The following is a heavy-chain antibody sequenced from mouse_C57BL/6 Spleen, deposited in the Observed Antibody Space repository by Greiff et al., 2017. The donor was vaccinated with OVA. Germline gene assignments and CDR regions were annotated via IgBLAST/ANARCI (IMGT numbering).Heavy chain of an antibody. CDR3: TRVPPYYAMDY. Sequence: EVKVVESGEGLVKPGGSLKLSCAASGFTFSSYAMSWVRPTPEKRLEWVAYISSGGDYIYYADTVKGRFTISRDNARNTQYLQMSSLKSEDTAMYYCTRVPPYYAMDYWGQGTSVTVSS. CDR2: ISSGGDYI. CDR1: GFTFSSYA. J-gene: IGHJ4*01. V-gene: IGHV5-9-1*02.